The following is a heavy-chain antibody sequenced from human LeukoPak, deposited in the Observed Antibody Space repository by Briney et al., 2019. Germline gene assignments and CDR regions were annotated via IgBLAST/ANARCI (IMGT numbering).Heavy chain of an antibody. Sequence: SETLSLTCSVSGDSISSRSDFWGWIRQPPGKGLEWIGSVYYSGSTYYNPSLKSRVTISVDTSKNQFSLKLSSVTAADTALYYCARTYYYGSGSYYEHRDAFDIWGQGTMVTVSS. D-gene: IGHD3-10*01. CDR1: GDSISSRSDF. CDR2: VYYSGST. CDR3: ARTYYYGSGSYYEHRDAFDI. J-gene: IGHJ3*02. V-gene: IGHV4-39*07.